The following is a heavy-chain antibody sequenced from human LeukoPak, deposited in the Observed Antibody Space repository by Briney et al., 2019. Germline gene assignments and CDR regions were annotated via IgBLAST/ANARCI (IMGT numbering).Heavy chain of an antibody. CDR3: ARDTPRRVRWYFDL. Sequence: PSETLSLTCTVSGDSINSYYWSWVRQPPGKGLERFAYIYYSGSTNDNPSIKSRVSISVDTSKNQFSLKLSSVTAADTAVYYCARDTPRRVRWYFDLWGRGTLVTVSS. V-gene: IGHV4-59*01. CDR2: IYYSGST. J-gene: IGHJ2*01. D-gene: IGHD3-10*01. CDR1: GDSINSYY.